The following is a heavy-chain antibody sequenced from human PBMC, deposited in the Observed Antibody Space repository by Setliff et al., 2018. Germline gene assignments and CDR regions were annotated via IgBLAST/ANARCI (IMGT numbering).Heavy chain of an antibody. CDR2: TQNSGGI. V-gene: IGHV4-59*01. D-gene: IGHD3-3*01. J-gene: IGHJ6*02. CDR3: ARLSWNGLRYFGLDV. CDR1: GVSISSYY. Sequence: ETLSLTCNVSGVSISSYYWSWIRQAPGKGLESLGYTQNSGGINYNPSLKSRVTISVDTSTNQFSLKLTSVTAADTAVYYCARLSWNGLRYFGLDVWGQGTTVTVSS.